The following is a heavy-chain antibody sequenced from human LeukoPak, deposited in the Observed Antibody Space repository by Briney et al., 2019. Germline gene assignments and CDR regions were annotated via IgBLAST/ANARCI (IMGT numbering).Heavy chain of an antibody. CDR2: IKQDGSEK. Sequence: PGGSLRLSCAASGFTFSSYWMSWVRQAPGKGLEWVANIKQDGSEKYYVDSVKGRFTISRDNAKNSLYLQMNGLRAEDTAVYYCARDGRFYYGSGTYFVDYWGQGILVTVSS. D-gene: IGHD3-10*01. J-gene: IGHJ4*02. CDR3: ARDGRFYYGSGTYFVDY. V-gene: IGHV3-7*01. CDR1: GFTFSSYW.